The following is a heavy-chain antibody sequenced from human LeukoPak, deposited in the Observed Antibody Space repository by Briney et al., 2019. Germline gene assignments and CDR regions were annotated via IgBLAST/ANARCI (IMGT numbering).Heavy chain of an antibody. Sequence: GGSLRLSCAASGFTFSSYAMSWVRQAPGKGPEWVSTNGERSALTYYADSVKGRFTISSDNSKNTLYLQMNSLRAEDTAVYYCAKDVYSGYDSYYYYYGMDVWGQGTTVTVSS. J-gene: IGHJ6*02. D-gene: IGHD5-12*01. CDR1: GFTFSSYA. CDR3: AKDVYSGYDSYYYYYGMDV. CDR2: NGERSALT. V-gene: IGHV3-23*01.